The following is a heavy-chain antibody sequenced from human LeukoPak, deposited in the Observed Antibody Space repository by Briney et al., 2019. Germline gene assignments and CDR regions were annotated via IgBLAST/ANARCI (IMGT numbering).Heavy chain of an antibody. J-gene: IGHJ4*02. CDR3: ARGPELERFDY. Sequence: ASVKVSCKASGGTFSSYGISWVRQAPGQGLEWMGGIIPIFGTANYAQKFQGRVTITTDESTSTAYMELSSLRSEDTAVYYCARGPELERFDYWGQGTLVTVSS. CDR1: GGTFSSYG. V-gene: IGHV1-69*05. D-gene: IGHD1-1*01. CDR2: IIPIFGTA.